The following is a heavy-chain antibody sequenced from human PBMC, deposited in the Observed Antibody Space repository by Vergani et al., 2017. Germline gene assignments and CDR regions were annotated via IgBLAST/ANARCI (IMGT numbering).Heavy chain of an antibody. V-gene: IGHV3-66*02. CDR2: IYSGDET. CDR3: ARGKYYGSGTYVRP. Sequence: ELQLVESGGGFVQPGGSLRLFCAASGSTVSGNYMTWVRQAPGKGLEWVSHIYSGDETYYADSVKGRVTIHRDNSKNTLHLQINNLRVEDTAVYYCARGKYYGSGTYVRPWGQGALVGVSS. D-gene: IGHD3-10*01. CDR1: GSTVSGNY. J-gene: IGHJ5*02.